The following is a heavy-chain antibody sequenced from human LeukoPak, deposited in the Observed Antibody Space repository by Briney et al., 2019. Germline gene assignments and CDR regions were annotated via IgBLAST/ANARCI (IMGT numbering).Heavy chain of an antibody. D-gene: IGHD5-24*01. CDR2: ISAYNGNT. CDR1: GYTFTSYG. Sequence: ASVKVSCKASGYTFTSYGISWVRQAPGQGLEWMGWISAYNGNTNYAQKLQGRVTMTTDTSTSTACMELRSLRSDDTAVYYCARDLGGDGYNRYYYYYYYMDVWGKGTTVTVSS. V-gene: IGHV1-18*01. CDR3: ARDLGGDGYNRYYYYYYYMDV. J-gene: IGHJ6*03.